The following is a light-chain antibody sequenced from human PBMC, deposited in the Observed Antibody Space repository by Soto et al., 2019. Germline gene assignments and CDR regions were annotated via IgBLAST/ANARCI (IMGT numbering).Light chain of an antibody. V-gene: IGLV2-8*01. Sequence: QSFLTQPPSASGSPEQSVAISCTGTSSDVGGYNYVSWYQQHPGKSPKLMIYEVNKRPSGFPDRFSGSKSGNTASLTVSGLQAEDEADYYRSSYADXSNVVGKGTKVXVX. CDR2: EVN. CDR3: SSYADXSNV. J-gene: IGLJ1*01. CDR1: SSDVGGYNY.